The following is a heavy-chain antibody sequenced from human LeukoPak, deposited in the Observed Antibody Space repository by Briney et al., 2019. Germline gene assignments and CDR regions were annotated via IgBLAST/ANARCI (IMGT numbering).Heavy chain of an antibody. D-gene: IGHD3-22*01. CDR2: FYYSGST. CDR3: ARRRMTDSSGHNDAFDI. Sequence: PSETLSLTCTVSGGSISSSSFHWGWIRQPPGKGLEWIGSFYYSGSTNYNPSLKSRVTISVDTSKNQFSLKLSSVTAADTAVYYCARRRMTDSSGHNDAFDIWGQGTMVTVSS. J-gene: IGHJ3*02. V-gene: IGHV4-39*07. CDR1: GGSISSSSFH.